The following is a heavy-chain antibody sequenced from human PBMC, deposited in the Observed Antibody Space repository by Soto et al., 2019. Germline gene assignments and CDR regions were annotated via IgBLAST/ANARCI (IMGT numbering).Heavy chain of an antibody. CDR2: FPDGGSDP. D-gene: IGHD6-19*01. V-gene: IGHV3-23*01. CDR3: SFGGGLHSSGWYKYYFDY. Sequence: SGGFLRLSCAASDFALNSLAMTWVRQAPGKGLEWVSSFPDGGSDPSYADSVKGRFTISRDNSRKTLYLQMNSLRADDTAIYYCSFGGGLHSSGWYKYYFDYWGQGALVTVSS. J-gene: IGHJ4*02. CDR1: DFALNSLA.